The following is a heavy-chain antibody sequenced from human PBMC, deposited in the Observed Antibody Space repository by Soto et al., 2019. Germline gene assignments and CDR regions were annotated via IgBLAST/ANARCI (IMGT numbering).Heavy chain of an antibody. Sequence: PSQTLSLTCAISGDSVSSNSAAWNWIRQSPSRGLEWLGRTYHRSKWYNDYAVSVKSRITINPDTSKNQFSLQLNSVTPEDTAVYYCARGGFYCSSTSCHAEYFQHWGQGTLVTVSS. CDR3: ARGGFYCSSTSCHAEYFQH. CDR1: GDSVSSNSAA. V-gene: IGHV6-1*01. CDR2: TYHRSKWYN. D-gene: IGHD2-2*01. J-gene: IGHJ1*01.